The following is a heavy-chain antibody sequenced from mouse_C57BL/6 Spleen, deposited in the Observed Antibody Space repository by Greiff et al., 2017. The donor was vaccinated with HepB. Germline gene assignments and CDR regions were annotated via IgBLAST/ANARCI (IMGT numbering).Heavy chain of an antibody. CDR1: GFTFSDYG. Sequence: EVQLVESGGGLVKPGGSLKLSCAASGFTFSDYGMHWVRQAPEKGLEWVAYISSGSSTIYYADTVKGRFTISRDNSKNNLVLQMTSLRSEDTAMYYCARKWFAYWGQGTLVTVSA. V-gene: IGHV5-17*01. CDR3: ARKWFAY. CDR2: ISSGSSTI. J-gene: IGHJ3*01.